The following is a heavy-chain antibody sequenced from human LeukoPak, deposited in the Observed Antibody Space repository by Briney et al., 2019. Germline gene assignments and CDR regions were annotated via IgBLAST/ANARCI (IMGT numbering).Heavy chain of an antibody. D-gene: IGHD2-2*01. Sequence: SETLSLTCAVYGGSFSGYYWGWIRQPPGKGLEWIGSIYYSGSTYYNPSLKSRVTVSVDTSKNQFSLKLSSVTAADTAVYYCANLGHIVVVPAAMKYYYYGMDVWGQGTTVTVSS. CDR1: GGSFSGYY. V-gene: IGHV4-34*01. CDR3: ANLGHIVVVPAAMKYYYYGMDV. J-gene: IGHJ6*02. CDR2: IYYSGST.